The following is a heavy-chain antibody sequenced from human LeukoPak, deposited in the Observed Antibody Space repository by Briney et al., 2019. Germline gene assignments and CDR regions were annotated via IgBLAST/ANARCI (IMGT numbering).Heavy chain of an antibody. V-gene: IGHV3-74*01. J-gene: IGHJ4*02. Sequence: GGSLTLSCAASGFTFSDYWMHWVRQAPGKGLVWVSRISSDGSRVTYADSVKGRFTISRDNAKNTLYLQMNSLRAEDTAVYYCAKAYYDDYATAPRDFYYWGQGTLVTVSS. CDR2: ISSDGSRV. CDR1: GFTFSDYW. D-gene: IGHD4-17*01. CDR3: AKAYYDDYATAPRDFYY.